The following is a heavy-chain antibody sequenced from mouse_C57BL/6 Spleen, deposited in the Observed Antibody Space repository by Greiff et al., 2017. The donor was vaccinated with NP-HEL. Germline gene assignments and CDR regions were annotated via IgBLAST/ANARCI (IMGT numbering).Heavy chain of an antibody. D-gene: IGHD2-5*01. CDR1: GYTFTSYW. V-gene: IGHV1-52*01. CDR2: IDPSDSET. J-gene: IGHJ2*01. Sequence: QVQLQQPGAELVRPGSSVKLSCKASGYTFTSYWMHWVKQRPIQGLEWIGNIDPSDSETHYNQKFKDKATLTVDKSSSTAYMQLSSLTSEDSAVYYCARRGYSNSYFDYWGQGTTLTVSS. CDR3: ARRGYSNSYFDY.